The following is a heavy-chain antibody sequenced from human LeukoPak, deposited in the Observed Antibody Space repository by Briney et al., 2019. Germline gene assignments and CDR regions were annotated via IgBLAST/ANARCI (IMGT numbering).Heavy chain of an antibody. CDR3: ARDRYPGRSWYSTNWFDP. J-gene: IGHJ5*02. V-gene: IGHV1-2*02. CDR1: GYTFTGYY. Sequence: ASVNVSCKASGYTFTGYYMHWVRQAPGQGLEWMGWINPNSGGTNYAQKFQGRVTMTRDTSISTAYMELSRLRSDDTAVYYCARDRYPGRSWYSTNWFDPWGQGTLVTVSS. CDR2: INPNSGGT. D-gene: IGHD6-13*01.